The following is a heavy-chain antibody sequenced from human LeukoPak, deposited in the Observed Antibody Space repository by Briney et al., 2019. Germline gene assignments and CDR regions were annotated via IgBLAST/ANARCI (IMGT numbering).Heavy chain of an antibody. Sequence: GGSLRLSCAASGFTFSSYEMNWVRQAPGKGLEWVSYISSSGSTIYYADSVKGRFTISRDNAKNSLYLQMNSLRAEDTAVYYCAKDSVAGDSSGYYYDWGQGTLVTVSS. V-gene: IGHV3-48*03. D-gene: IGHD3-22*01. CDR1: GFTFSSYE. CDR2: ISSSGSTI. CDR3: AKDSVAGDSSGYYYD. J-gene: IGHJ4*02.